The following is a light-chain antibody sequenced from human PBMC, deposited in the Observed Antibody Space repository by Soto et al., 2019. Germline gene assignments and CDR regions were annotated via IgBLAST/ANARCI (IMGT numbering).Light chain of an antibody. CDR1: QSVLYSSNNKNY. V-gene: IGKV4-1*01. CDR2: WAS. CDR3: QQYYSTPP. Sequence: DIVMTQSPDSLAVSLGERATINCKSSQSVLYSSNNKNYLAWYQQKPGQPPKLLIYWASTRESGVPDRFSGSGSGTDYTRTISSLRAEDGAVHYCQQYYSTPPFGQGTKLEIK. J-gene: IGKJ2*01.